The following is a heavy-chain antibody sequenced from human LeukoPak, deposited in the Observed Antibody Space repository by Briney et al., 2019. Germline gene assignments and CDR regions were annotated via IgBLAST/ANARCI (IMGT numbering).Heavy chain of an antibody. D-gene: IGHD2-2*01. J-gene: IGHJ4*02. Sequence: GSSVKVSCKASGGTFSSYAISWVRQAPGQGLEWMRGIIPIFSTANYAQKFQGRVTITADESTSTAYMELSSLRSEDTAVYYCARDPEPSYCSSTSCYDYWGQGTLVTVSS. V-gene: IGHV1-69*01. CDR1: GGTFSSYA. CDR3: ARDPEPSYCSSTSCYDY. CDR2: IIPIFSTA.